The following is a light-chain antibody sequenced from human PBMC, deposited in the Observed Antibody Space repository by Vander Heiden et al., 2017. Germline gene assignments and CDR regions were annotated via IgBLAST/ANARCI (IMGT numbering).Light chain of an antibody. Sequence: DIQMTQSPSSLSASVGDRVTITCRASQSISSYLNWYQQKPGKAPKLLIYAASSLQSGVPSRFSGSGSGTDFTLTISSLQPEDFATYYCQQSFWAFGQGTKVXIK. J-gene: IGKJ1*01. CDR2: AAS. V-gene: IGKV1-39*01. CDR1: QSISSY. CDR3: QQSFWA.